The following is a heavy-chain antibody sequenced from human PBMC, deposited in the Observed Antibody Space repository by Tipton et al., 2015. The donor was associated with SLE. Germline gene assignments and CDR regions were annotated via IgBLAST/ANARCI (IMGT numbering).Heavy chain of an antibody. CDR3: AVGPSYYYYYMDV. Sequence: TLSLTCAVYGGPFIDAYWVWVRQAPGGGLEWIGEIHPGGTSIYNPSLESRVTMSVDTSKNQFSLKLTSVTAADTAVYYCAVGPSYYYYYMDVWGKGTTVTVSS. CDR1: GGPFIDAY. D-gene: IGHD1-26*01. CDR2: IHPGGTS. V-gene: IGHV4-34*01. J-gene: IGHJ6*03.